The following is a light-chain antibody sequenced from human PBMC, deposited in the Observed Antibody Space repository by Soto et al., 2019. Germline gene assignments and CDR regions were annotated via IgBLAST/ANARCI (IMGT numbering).Light chain of an antibody. CDR3: SSYTSSSTLLYV. J-gene: IGLJ1*01. CDR1: SSDVGGYNY. V-gene: IGLV2-14*01. Sequence: QSVLTQPASVSGSPGQSITISCTGTSSDVGGYNYVSWYQQHPGKAPKLMIYDVSNRPSGVSNRFSGSKSGNTASLTISGLQAEDEGDYYCSSYTSSSTLLYVFGNGTKVTVL. CDR2: DVS.